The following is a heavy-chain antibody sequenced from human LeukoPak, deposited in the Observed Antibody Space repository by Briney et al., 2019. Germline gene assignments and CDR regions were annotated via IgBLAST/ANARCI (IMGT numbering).Heavy chain of an antibody. CDR2: IYSGGST. CDR3: AKDDAWLRFGE. D-gene: IGHD3-10*01. J-gene: IGHJ4*02. Sequence: HPGGSLRLSCAASGFTVSSNYMSWVRQAPGKGLEWVSIIYSGGSTFYADSVKGRFTISRDNSKNTLYLEVISLTAEDTAVYYCAKDDAWLRFGEWSQGTLVTVSS. V-gene: IGHV3-53*01. CDR1: GFTVSSNY.